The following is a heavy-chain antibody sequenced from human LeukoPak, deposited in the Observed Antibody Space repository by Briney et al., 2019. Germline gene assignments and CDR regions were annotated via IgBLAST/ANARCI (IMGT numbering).Heavy chain of an antibody. V-gene: IGHV3-23*01. D-gene: IGHD3-9*01. J-gene: IGHJ4*02. Sequence: GGSLRLSCAASGFPFSSYAMSWVRQAPGKGLEWVSAISGSGGSTYYADSVKGRFTISRDNSKNTLYLQMNSLRAEDTAVYYCAKARYDILTGYDYWGQGTLVTVSS. CDR3: AKARYDILTGYDY. CDR2: ISGSGGST. CDR1: GFPFSSYA.